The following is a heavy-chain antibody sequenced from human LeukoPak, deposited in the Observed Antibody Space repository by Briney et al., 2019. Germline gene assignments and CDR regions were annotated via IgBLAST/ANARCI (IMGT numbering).Heavy chain of an antibody. CDR1: GVSFSGYY. D-gene: IGHD3-3*01. J-gene: IGHJ4*02. V-gene: IGHV4-34*01. Sequence: SETLSLTCAVYGVSFSGYYWSWIRQPPGKGLEWIGEINHSGSTNYNPSLKSRVTISVDTSKNQFSLKLSSVTAADTAVYYCARAYYDFWSGYYTGFDYWGQGTLVTVSS. CDR2: INHSGST. CDR3: ARAYYDFWSGYYTGFDY.